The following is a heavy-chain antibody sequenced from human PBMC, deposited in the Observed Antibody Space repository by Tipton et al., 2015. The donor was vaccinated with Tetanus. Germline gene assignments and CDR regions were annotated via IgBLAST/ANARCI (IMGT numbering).Heavy chain of an antibody. CDR2: VYYSGRT. Sequence: TLSLTCTVSGASVSRSSHYWTWIRQPPGKELEWVGYVYYSGRTNYHPSLKSRLTISVDTSTNQFSLNLRTVITADTAVYHCARANNEFPKKGPFVSWGQGRLVIVSS. D-gene: IGHD1-1*01. J-gene: IGHJ4*02. V-gene: IGHV4-61*01. CDR3: ARANNEFPKKGPFVS. CDR1: GASVSRSSHY.